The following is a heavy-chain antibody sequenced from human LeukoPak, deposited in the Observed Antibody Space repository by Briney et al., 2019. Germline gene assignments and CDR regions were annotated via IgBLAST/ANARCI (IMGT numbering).Heavy chain of an antibody. J-gene: IGHJ4*02. CDR2: ISGYNGNA. D-gene: IGHD6-19*01. CDR1: GYTFRNYY. CDR3: ARGNGYSSGWYVGYYFDY. V-gene: IGHV1-18*01. Sequence: ASVKVSCKASGYTFRNYYITWVRQAPGQGLEWMGWISGYNGNAHYAQKFQGRVTMTTDTSTSTAYMELRSLRSDDTAVYYCARGNGYSSGWYVGYYFDYWGQGTLVTVSS.